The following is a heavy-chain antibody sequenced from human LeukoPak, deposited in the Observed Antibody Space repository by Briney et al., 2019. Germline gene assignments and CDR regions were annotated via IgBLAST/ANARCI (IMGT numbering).Heavy chain of an antibody. J-gene: IGHJ4*02. CDR3: ARGRYSSGWWTFAYFDC. CDR1: GGSFSGYY. D-gene: IGHD6-19*01. V-gene: IGHV4-34*01. Sequence: SETLSLTCAVYGGSFSGYYWSWIRQPPGKGLEWIGEINHSGSTNYNPSLKSRVTISVDTSKNQFSLKLSSVTAADTAVYYCARGRYSSGWWTFAYFDCWGQGTLVTVSS. CDR2: INHSGST.